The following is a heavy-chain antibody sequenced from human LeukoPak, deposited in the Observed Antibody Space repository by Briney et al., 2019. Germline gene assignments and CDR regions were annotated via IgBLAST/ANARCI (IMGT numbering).Heavy chain of an antibody. CDR3: AREDTAMVVCDY. V-gene: IGHV1-69*04. J-gene: IGHJ4*02. CDR1: GGTFSIYG. D-gene: IGHD5-18*01. CDR2: IIPMHGIT. Sequence: GASVTVSCKASGGTFSIYGISWVRQAPGQGLEWMGRIIPMHGITNYAQKFQGGVTITADKSTSTVYMELGSLTSEDTAIYYCAREDTAMVVCDYWGQGTLVTVSS.